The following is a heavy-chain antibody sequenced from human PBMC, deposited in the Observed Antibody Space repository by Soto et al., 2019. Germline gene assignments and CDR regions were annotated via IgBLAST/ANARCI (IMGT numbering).Heavy chain of an antibody. D-gene: IGHD2-15*01. Sequence: QLQLQESGPGLVKPSETLSLTCTVSGGSISGTSYYWGWIRQPPGKGLEWIGSIYYGGSTYYNPSLKSRVTISVDTSKNQFSLKLRSVTAADTAVYYCARHETLASAGGYWGQGTLVTVSS. CDR2: IYYGGST. J-gene: IGHJ4*02. CDR3: ARHETLASAGGY. CDR1: GGSISGTSYY. V-gene: IGHV4-39*01.